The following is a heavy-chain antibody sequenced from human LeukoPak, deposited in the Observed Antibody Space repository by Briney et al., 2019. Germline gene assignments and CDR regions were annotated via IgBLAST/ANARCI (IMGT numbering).Heavy chain of an antibody. V-gene: IGHV3-23*01. CDR3: ANLEPVPGGGAFDI. CDR1: GFTFSSYA. D-gene: IGHD1-14*01. Sequence: PGGSLRLSCAASGFTFSSYAMSWVRQAPGKGPDWVSSISGSGGDTYYSDSVRGRFTISRDNSKNTLYMQMNSLSVEDTAVYYCANLEPVPGGGAFDIWGQGTMVTVSS. CDR2: ISGSGGDT. J-gene: IGHJ3*02.